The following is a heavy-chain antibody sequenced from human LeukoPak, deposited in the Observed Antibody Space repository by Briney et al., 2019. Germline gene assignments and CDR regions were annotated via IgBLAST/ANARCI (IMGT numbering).Heavy chain of an antibody. CDR3: ARDTAMVPYYFDY. D-gene: IGHD5-18*01. Sequence: PSETLSLTCAVSGGSISSSNWWSWVRQPPGKGLEWIGEIYHSGSTNYNPSLKSRVTISVGKSKNQFSLKLTSVTAADTAVYYCARDTAMVPYYFDYWGQGTLVTVSS. CDR2: IYHSGST. J-gene: IGHJ4*02. V-gene: IGHV4-4*02. CDR1: GGSISSSNW.